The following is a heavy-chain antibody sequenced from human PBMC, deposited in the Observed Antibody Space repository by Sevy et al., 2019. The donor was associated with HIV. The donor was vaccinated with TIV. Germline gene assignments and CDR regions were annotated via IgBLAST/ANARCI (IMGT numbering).Heavy chain of an antibody. CDR3: ARVPSTGRYGMDV. Sequence: RGSLRLSCAASGFTFSTYSMNWVRQPPGKGLEWVSYISSSSSTIYYADSVRGRFTISRDNAKNSLYLQMNSLRADDTAVYYCARVPSTGRYGMDVWGQGTTVTVSS. CDR2: ISSSSSTI. V-gene: IGHV3-48*01. CDR1: GFTFSTYS. J-gene: IGHJ6*02. D-gene: IGHD3-10*01.